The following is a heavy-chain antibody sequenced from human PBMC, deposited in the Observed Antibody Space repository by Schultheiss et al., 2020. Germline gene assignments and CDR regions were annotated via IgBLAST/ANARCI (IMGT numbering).Heavy chain of an antibody. CDR1: GGSISSSSYY. J-gene: IGHJ6*04. V-gene: IGHV4-31*03. D-gene: IGHD3-3*01. CDR3: ARWRTEGGGEWLFSYYYYYGMDV. Sequence: SETMSLTCTVSGGSISSSSYYLGWIRQHPGKGLEWIGYIYYSGTTYYNPSLKSRVTISVDTSKNQFSLKLSSVTAADTAVYYCARWRTEGGGEWLFSYYYYYGMDVWGKGTTVTVSS. CDR2: IYYSGTT.